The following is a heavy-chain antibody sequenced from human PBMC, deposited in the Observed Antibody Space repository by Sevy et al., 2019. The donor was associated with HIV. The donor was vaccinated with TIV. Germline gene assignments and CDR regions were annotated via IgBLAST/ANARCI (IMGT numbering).Heavy chain of an antibody. J-gene: IGHJ6*02. CDR1: GGSISTYY. CDR2: IYTSGST. V-gene: IGHV4-4*07. CDR3: ARGDFWSGYYYYGMDV. Sequence: SETLSLTCTVSGGSISTYYWSWIRQPAGKGLEWIGRIYTSGSTNYNPSLKSRVTMSVDTSKNQFSLKLSSVTAADTAMYYCARGDFWSGYYYYGMDVWGQGTTVTVSS. D-gene: IGHD3-3*01.